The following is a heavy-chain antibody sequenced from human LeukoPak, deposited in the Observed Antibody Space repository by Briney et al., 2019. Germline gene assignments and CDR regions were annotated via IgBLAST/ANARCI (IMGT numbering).Heavy chain of an antibody. V-gene: IGHV1-69*13. CDR2: IIPIFGTA. D-gene: IGHD6-25*01. CDR3: ARAPFPSGATPQDYYDYYGMDV. Sequence: SVKVSCKASGGTFSSYAISWVRQAPGQGLEWMGGIIPIFGTANYAQKFQGRITITADESTSTAYMELSSLRSEDTAVFYCARAPFPSGATPQDYYDYYGMDVWGQGTTVTVSS. J-gene: IGHJ6*02. CDR1: GGTFSSYA.